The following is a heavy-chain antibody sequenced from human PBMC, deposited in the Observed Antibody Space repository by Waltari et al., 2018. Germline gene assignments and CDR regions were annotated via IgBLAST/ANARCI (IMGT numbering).Heavy chain of an antibody. CDR1: GGTFSSYA. CDR2: IIPIFGTA. Sequence: VKVSCKASGGTFSSYAISWVRQAPGQGLEWMGGIIPIFGTANYAQKFQGRVTITTDESTSTAYMELSSLRSEDTAVYYCARDPRYCSGGSCYGGPFDYWGQGTLVTVSS. CDR3: ARDPRYCSGGSCYGGPFDY. D-gene: IGHD2-15*01. J-gene: IGHJ4*02. V-gene: IGHV1-69*05.